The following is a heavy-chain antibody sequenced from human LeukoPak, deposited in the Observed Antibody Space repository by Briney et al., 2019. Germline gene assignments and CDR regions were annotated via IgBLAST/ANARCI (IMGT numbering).Heavy chain of an antibody. V-gene: IGHV4-59*12. D-gene: IGHD2-15*01. CDR3: ARGPTSYYFES. CDR1: GGSISTFY. CDR2: IYYSGST. Sequence: SETLSLTCTVSGGSISTFYWSWIRQAPGKGLEYMGYIYYSGSTNYNPSLESRVTLSVYTSQNQFSLILSSVTAADTAVYYCARGPTSYYFESWGQGTLVTVSS. J-gene: IGHJ4*02.